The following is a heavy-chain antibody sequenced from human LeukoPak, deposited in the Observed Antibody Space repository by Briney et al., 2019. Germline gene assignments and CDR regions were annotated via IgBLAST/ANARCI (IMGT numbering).Heavy chain of an antibody. CDR3: ARATVAKGFDY. D-gene: IGHD4-23*01. V-gene: IGHV1-8*01. J-gene: IGHJ4*02. CDR1: GYTFTSYD. Sequence: ASVKVSCKASGYTFTSYDINWVRQATGQGLEWMGWMNPNSGNTGYAQKFQGRVTMTRDTSTSTVYMELSSLRSEDTAVYYCARATVAKGFDYWGQGTLVTVSS. CDR2: MNPNSGNT.